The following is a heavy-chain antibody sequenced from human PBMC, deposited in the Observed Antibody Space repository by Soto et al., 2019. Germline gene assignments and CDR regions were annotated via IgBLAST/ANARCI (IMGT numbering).Heavy chain of an antibody. J-gene: IGHJ3*02. CDR1: GYSISSGYY. V-gene: IGHV4-38-2*01. CDR3: ARGGSNDWQVAFDI. D-gene: IGHD3-9*01. CDR2: IYHSGST. Sequence: SETLSLTCAVSGYSISSGYYWGFIRQPPGKGLEWIGSIYHSGSTYYNPSLKSRVTISVDTSKNQFSLKLTSVTAADTAVYYCARGGSNDWQVAFDIWGQGTMVTVSS.